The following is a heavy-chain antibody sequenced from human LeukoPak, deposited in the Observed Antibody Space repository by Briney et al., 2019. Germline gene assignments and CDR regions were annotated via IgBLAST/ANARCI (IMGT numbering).Heavy chain of an antibody. D-gene: IGHD2-2*01. CDR3: AKDNRDCSSTSCYAYFDY. Sequence: GGSLRLSCAASGFTFSSYWMSWVRQAPGKGLEWAANIKQDGSEKYYADSVKGRFTISRDNSKNTLYLQMNSLRAEDTAVYYCAKDNRDCSSTSCYAYFDYWGQGALVTVSS. CDR1: GFTFSSYW. J-gene: IGHJ4*02. CDR2: IKQDGSEK. V-gene: IGHV3-7*01.